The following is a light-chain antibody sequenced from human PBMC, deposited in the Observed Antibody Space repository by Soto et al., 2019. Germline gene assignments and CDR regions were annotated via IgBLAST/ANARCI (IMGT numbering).Light chain of an antibody. V-gene: IGLV2-23*02. J-gene: IGLJ1*01. CDR3: CSYAGSLYL. Sequence: QSVLTQPASVSGSPGQSITISCTGTSSDVGSYNLVSWYQQHPGKAPKLMIYEVSKRPSGVSNRFSGSKSGNTASLTISGLQAEDEADYYCCSYAGSLYLFGTGTKVTVL. CDR1: SSDVGSYNL. CDR2: EVS.